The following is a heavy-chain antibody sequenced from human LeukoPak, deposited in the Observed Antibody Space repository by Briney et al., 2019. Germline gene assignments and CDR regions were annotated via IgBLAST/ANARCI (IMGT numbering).Heavy chain of an antibody. D-gene: IGHD3-22*01. CDR3: AKTGSYYYDSSGYFGY. CDR1: GFTFSSYA. Sequence: PGGSLRLSCAASGFTFSSYAMSWVRQAPGKGLEWVSAICGSGGSTYYADSVKGRFTISRDNSKNTLYLQMNSLRAEDTAVYYCAKTGSYYYDSSGYFGYWGQGTLVTVSS. V-gene: IGHV3-23*01. J-gene: IGHJ4*02. CDR2: ICGSGGST.